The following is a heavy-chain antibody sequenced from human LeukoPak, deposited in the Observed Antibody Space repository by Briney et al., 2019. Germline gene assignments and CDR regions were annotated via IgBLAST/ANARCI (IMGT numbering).Heavy chain of an antibody. Sequence: GGPLRLSCAASGFTFSSYAMSWVRQAPGKGLEWVSAISGSGGSTYYADSVKGRFTISRDNSKNTLYLQMNSLRAEDTAVYYCARDSADNYYYYYYMDVWGKGTTVTVSS. CDR1: GFTFSSYA. V-gene: IGHV3-23*01. J-gene: IGHJ6*03. CDR2: ISGSGGST. D-gene: IGHD6-13*01. CDR3: ARDSADNYYYYYYMDV.